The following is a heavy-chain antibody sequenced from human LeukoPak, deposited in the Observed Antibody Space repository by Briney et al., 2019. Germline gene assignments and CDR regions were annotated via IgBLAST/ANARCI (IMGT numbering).Heavy chain of an antibody. V-gene: IGHV4-34*01. Sequence: PSETLSLTCAVYGGSFSGYYWSWIRQPPGKGLEWIGEINQSGSTNYNPSLKSRVTISVDTSKNQFSLKLSSVTAADTAVYYCAREANYYYGSGSYHFAYWGQGTLVTVSS. D-gene: IGHD3-10*01. J-gene: IGHJ4*02. CDR3: AREANYYYGSGSYHFAY. CDR1: GGSFSGYY. CDR2: INQSGST.